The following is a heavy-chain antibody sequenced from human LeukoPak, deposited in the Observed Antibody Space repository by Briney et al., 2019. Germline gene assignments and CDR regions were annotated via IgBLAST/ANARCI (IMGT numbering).Heavy chain of an antibody. J-gene: IGHJ4*02. V-gene: IGHV3-48*01. Sequence: SISTTTIYYSDSWKGGFTIYRDNDKKSLYLQMNSLRAEDTAVYYCARVGIQLWLPYFDYWGQGTLVTVSS. D-gene: IGHD5-18*01. CDR2: SISTTTI. CDR3: ARVGIQLWLPYFDY.